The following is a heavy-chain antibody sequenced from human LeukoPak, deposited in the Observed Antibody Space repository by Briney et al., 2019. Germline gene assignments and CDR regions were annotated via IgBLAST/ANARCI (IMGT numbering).Heavy chain of an antibody. J-gene: IGHJ3*02. Sequence: KTSETLSLTCTVSGGSISSSSYYWGWIRQPPGKGLEWIGSIYYSGSTYYNPSLKSRVTISVDTSKNQFSLKLSSVTAADTAVYYCRGICSSTSCFQAHDAFDIWGQGTMVTVSS. CDR1: GGSISSSSYY. V-gene: IGHV4-39*07. CDR2: IYYSGST. CDR3: RGICSSTSCFQAHDAFDI. D-gene: IGHD2-2*01.